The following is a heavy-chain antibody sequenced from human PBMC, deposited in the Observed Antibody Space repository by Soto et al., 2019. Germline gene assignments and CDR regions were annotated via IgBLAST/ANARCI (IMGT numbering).Heavy chain of an antibody. V-gene: IGHV6-1*01. Sequence: SQTLSLTCAISGDSVSSNSAAWNWIRQSPSRGLEWLGRTYYRSKWYNDYAVSVKSRITINPDTSKNQFSLQLNSVTPEDTAVYYCARDAIVVVPAAILDYYYYYGMDVWGQGXTVTVYS. CDR2: TYYRSKWYN. CDR1: GDSVSSNSAA. D-gene: IGHD2-2*02. J-gene: IGHJ6*02. CDR3: ARDAIVVVPAAILDYYYYYGMDV.